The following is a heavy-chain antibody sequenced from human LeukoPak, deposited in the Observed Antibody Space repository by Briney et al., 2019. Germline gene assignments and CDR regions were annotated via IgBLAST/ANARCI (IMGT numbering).Heavy chain of an antibody. CDR1: GGSISSSSYY. Sequence: SETLSLTCTVSGGSISSSSYYWGWIRQPPGKGLEWIGSFYYSGSTYYNPSLKSRVTISVDTSKNQFSLKLSSVTAADTAVYYCARHGYNYYYMDVWGKGTTVTISS. D-gene: IGHD5-12*01. V-gene: IGHV4-39*01. CDR2: FYYSGST. CDR3: ARHGYNYYYMDV. J-gene: IGHJ6*03.